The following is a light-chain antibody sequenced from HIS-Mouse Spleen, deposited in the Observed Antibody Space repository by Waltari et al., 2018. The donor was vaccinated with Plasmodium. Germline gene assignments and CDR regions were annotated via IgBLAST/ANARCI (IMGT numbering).Light chain of an antibody. CDR1: QSISSW. CDR3: QQYNSYSWT. V-gene: IGKV1-5*03. Sequence: DIQMTQSPSTLSASVGDRVTITCRASQSISSWLAWYQQKPGKAPKLLSYKASSLESGVPSRCSGSGSGTEFTLTISSLQPDDFATYYCQQYNSYSWTFGQGTKVEIK. J-gene: IGKJ1*01. CDR2: KAS.